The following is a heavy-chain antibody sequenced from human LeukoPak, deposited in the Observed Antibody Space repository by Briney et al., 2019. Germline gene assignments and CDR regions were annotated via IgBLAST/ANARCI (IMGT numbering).Heavy chain of an antibody. CDR1: GYTFTSYG. J-gene: IGHJ6*03. V-gene: IGHV1-18*01. Sequence: ASVKVSCKASGYTFTSYGISWVRQAPGQGLEWMGWISAYNGNTNYAQKLQGRVTMTTDTSTSTANMELRSLRSDDTAVYYCASSTAAGPNYYYYSYMDVWAKGPRSPSP. CDR3: ASSTAAGPNYYYYSYMDV. CDR2: ISAYNGNT. D-gene: IGHD6-13*01.